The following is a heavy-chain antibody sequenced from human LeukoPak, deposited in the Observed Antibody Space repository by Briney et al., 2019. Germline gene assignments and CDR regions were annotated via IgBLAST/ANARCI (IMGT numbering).Heavy chain of an antibody. CDR2: ISTDGYTT. CDR1: RFTFSSYW. Sequence: GGSLRLSYAASRFTFSSYWMHWVRQAPGKGLVWVSRISTDGYTTGYADSVKGRFTISRDNAKNSLYLQMNSLKTDDTAVYYCARIYNNGWSRNFDFWGQGTVVTVSS. D-gene: IGHD6-19*01. V-gene: IGHV3-74*01. J-gene: IGHJ4*02. CDR3: ARIYNNGWSRNFDF.